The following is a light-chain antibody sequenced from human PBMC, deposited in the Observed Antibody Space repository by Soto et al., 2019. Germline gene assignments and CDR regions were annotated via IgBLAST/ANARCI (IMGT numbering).Light chain of an antibody. V-gene: IGKV3-11*01. J-gene: IGKJ2*01. CDR1: QSVDRY. CDR2: ETS. CDR3: QQGCHRYT. Sequence: EIVLTQSPATLSLSPGDRATLSCRASQSVDRYLAWYQQKPGPAPRLLIYETSDRAIGIPDRFRGSGAGTAFTLSISSVEHDDFADYYCQQGCHRYTFGQGTKLEIK.